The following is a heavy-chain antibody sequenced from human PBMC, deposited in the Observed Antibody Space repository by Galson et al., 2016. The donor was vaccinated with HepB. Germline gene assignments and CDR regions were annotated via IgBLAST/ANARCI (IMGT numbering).Heavy chain of an antibody. CDR3: ASVDYYYAMDV. CDR2: IYHSGNT. V-gene: IGHV4-4*02. Sequence: SETLSLTCAVSGGSIRSTQWWSWVRQAPGKGLEWIGDIYHSGNTNYMPSLQSRVPILVDNSKNQFSLRLTAVTAADAAVYYCASVDYYYAMDVWGQGTTVTVSS. J-gene: IGHJ6*02. CDR1: GGSIRSTQW. D-gene: IGHD4-23*01.